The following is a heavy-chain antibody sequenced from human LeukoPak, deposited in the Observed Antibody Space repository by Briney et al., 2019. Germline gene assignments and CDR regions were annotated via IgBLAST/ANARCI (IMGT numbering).Heavy chain of an antibody. CDR3: ARAPPGVWVPRGEYNWFDP. V-gene: IGHV4-39*07. CDR2: VYYSET. D-gene: IGHD3-16*01. CDR1: GGSISSISYY. Sequence: PSETLSLTCTVSGGSISSISYYWGWIRQPPGKGLEWIGTVYYSETYYNPSLKSRVTISADTSKNQFSLKLSSVTAADTAVYYRARAPPGVWVPRGEYNWFDPWGQGTLVTVSS. J-gene: IGHJ5*02.